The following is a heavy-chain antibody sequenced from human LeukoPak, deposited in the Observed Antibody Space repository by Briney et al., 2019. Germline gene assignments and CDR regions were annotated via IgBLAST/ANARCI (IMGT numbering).Heavy chain of an antibody. D-gene: IGHD3-10*01. CDR1: GFTFSNYG. CDR3: ARDLGLYYYGSGSYWTH. V-gene: IGHV3-23*01. J-gene: IGHJ4*02. CDR2: MSGSGGST. Sequence: GGSLRLSCAASGFTFSNYGMSWVRQAPGKGLEWVSGMSGSGGSTYYADSVKGRFTISRDNSKNTLYLQMNSLRAEDTAVYYCARDLGLYYYGSGSYWTHWGQGTLVTVSS.